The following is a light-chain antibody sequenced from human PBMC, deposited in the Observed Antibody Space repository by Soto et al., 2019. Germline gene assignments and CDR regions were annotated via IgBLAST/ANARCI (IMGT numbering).Light chain of an antibody. CDR1: SSDVGGYNS. J-gene: IGLJ1*01. CDR3: KSYTTRGTYV. CDR2: DVS. Sequence: QSALTQPASVSGSPGQSITISCTGTSSDVGGYNSVSWYQHHPGKAPKLMIYDVSNRSSGVSSRFSGSKSDNTASLTISGLQAEDEADYYCKSYTTRGTYVFGTGTKVT. V-gene: IGLV2-14*03.